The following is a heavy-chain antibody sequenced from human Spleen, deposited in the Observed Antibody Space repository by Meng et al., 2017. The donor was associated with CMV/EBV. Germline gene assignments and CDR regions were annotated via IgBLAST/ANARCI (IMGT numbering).Heavy chain of an antibody. J-gene: IGHJ4*02. D-gene: IGHD2-21*01. V-gene: IGHV3-7*01. Sequence: GGSLRLSCAASGFTFSSYWMSWVRQAPGKGLEWVANIKQDGSEKYYVDSVKGRFTISRDNSKNTLYLQMNSLRAEDTAVYYCAKSIPNYFDYWGQGTLVTVSS. CDR2: IKQDGSEK. CDR1: GFTFSSYW. CDR3: AKSIPNYFDY.